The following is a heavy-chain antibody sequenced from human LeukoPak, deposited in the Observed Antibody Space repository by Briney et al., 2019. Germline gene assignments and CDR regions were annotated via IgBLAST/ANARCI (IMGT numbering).Heavy chain of an antibody. CDR1: GFTVSSNY. Sequence: PGGCLRLSCAASGFTVSSNYMSWVRQAPGKGLEWVSIIYSGGSTYYTDSVRGRFIISRDISKNTLYLQMNSLRAEDTAVYYCARVGDCGRASCYAIDYWGQGTLVTVSS. J-gene: IGHJ4*02. D-gene: IGHD2-2*01. V-gene: IGHV3-66*01. CDR3: ARVGDCGRASCYAIDY. CDR2: IYSGGST.